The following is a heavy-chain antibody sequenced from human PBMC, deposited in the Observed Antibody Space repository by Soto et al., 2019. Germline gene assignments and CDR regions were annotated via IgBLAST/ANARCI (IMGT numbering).Heavy chain of an antibody. Sequence: GESLKISCKGSGYSFTSYWIGWVRQMPGKSLEWMGIIYPGDSDTRYSPSFQGQVTISADKSISTAYLQWSSLKASDTAMYYCARRVVVTGISRNYFDYWGQGTLVTVSS. CDR1: GYSFTSYW. CDR2: IYPGDSDT. D-gene: IGHD2-21*02. CDR3: ARRVVVTGISRNYFDY. V-gene: IGHV5-51*01. J-gene: IGHJ4*02.